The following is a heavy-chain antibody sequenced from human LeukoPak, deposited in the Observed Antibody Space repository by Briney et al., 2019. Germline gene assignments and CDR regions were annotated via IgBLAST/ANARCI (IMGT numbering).Heavy chain of an antibody. V-gene: IGHV3-53*01. CDR1: GFTVSSNY. CDR2: IYSGGST. J-gene: IGHJ4*02. D-gene: IGHD3-9*01. CDR3: AKDPRAYYDILTGYYRGGYYFDY. Sequence: PGGSLRLSCAASGFTVSSNYMSWVRQAPGKGLEWVSVIYSGGSTYYAASVKGRFAISRDNSKNTLYLQMNSLRAEDTAVYYCAKDPRAYYDILTGYYRGGYYFDYWGQGPLVTVSS.